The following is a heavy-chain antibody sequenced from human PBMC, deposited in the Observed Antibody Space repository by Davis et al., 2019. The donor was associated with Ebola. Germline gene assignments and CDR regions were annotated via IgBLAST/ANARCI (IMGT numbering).Heavy chain of an antibody. CDR3: ARLGYYYGSGSYSNNWFDP. J-gene: IGHJ5*02. CDR1: GYSFTSYW. CDR2: IYPGDSDT. D-gene: IGHD3-10*01. Sequence: GGSLRLSCKGSGYSFTSYWIGWVRQMPGKGLEWMGIIYPGDSDTRYSPSFQGQVTISAAKSISTAYLQWSSLKASDTAMYYCARLGYYYGSGSYSNNWFDPWGQGTLVTVSS. V-gene: IGHV5-51*01.